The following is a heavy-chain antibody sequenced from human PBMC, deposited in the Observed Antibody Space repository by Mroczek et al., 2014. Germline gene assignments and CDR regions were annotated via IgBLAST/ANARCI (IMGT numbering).Heavy chain of an antibody. Sequence: QVQLVQSGAEVKKPGASVKVSCKASGYTFTGYYMHWVRQAPGQGLEWMGWINPNSGGTNYAQKFQGRVTMTRDTSISTAYMELSRLRSDDTAVYYCARSRYCSSTSCYTGFDYWGQGTPGHRLL. J-gene: IGHJ4*02. CDR3: ARSRYCSSTSCYTGFDY. CDR2: INPNSGGT. CDR1: GYTFTGYY. V-gene: IGHV1-2*02. D-gene: IGHD2-2*02.